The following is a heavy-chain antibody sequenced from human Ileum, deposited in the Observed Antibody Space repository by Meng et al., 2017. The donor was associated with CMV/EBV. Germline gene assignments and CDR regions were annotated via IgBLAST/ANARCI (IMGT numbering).Heavy chain of an antibody. CDR2: IYHSGTT. Sequence: SETLFLTCSVSGASVSSGIYYWSWIRQPPGKGLEWIGFIYHSGTTNYNPSLKSRVTLSVDKSKNQFSLRLSSVTAADTAVYYCARWGEYCSSPSCYLGAFDIWGQGTVVTVSS. CDR1: GASVSSGIYY. CDR3: ARWGEYCSSPSCYLGAFDI. V-gene: IGHV4-61*01. J-gene: IGHJ3*02. D-gene: IGHD2-2*01.